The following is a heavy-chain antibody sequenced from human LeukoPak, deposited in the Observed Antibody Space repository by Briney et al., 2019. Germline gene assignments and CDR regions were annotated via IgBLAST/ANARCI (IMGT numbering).Heavy chain of an antibody. D-gene: IGHD1-1*01. J-gene: IGHJ4*02. CDR3: AREGNWNAYDY. CDR1: GFTFNSYS. Sequence: PGGSLRLSYAASGFTFNSYSMNWVRQAPGKGLEWVSSISATSRYIYYADSLKGRFTISRDNAKNSLYLQMNSLRAEDTAVYYCAREGNWNAYDYWGQGTLVTVSS. CDR2: ISATSRYI. V-gene: IGHV3-21*01.